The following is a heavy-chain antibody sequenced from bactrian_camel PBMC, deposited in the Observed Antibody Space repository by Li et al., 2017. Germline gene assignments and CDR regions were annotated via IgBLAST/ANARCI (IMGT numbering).Heavy chain of an antibody. Sequence: HVQLVESGGASVQAGETLRLSCTASEFTFDRYDMGWYRQAPGKERELVSRISTDSSTSYSDSVKGRFAISRDNAKNTVTLLLNSLKIEDTAMYYCANLDGHYWGQGTQVTVS. CDR3: ANLDGHY. CDR2: ISTDSST. J-gene: IGHJ4*01. CDR1: EFTFDRYD. V-gene: IGHV3S63*01.